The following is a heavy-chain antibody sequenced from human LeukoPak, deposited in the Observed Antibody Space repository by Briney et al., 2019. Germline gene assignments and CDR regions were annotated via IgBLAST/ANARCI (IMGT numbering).Heavy chain of an antibody. CDR1: GFPFSESW. V-gene: IGHV3-7*01. D-gene: IGHD3-22*01. Sequence: GGSLRLSCAASGFPFSESWKSWVRQAPGKGLEWVANIKHDGSEKYYVDSVKGRFTMSRDNAENSLYLQMNSLRTEDTSVYYCARDPYDSSAYGAFDIWGQGTVVTVSS. CDR2: IKHDGSEK. CDR3: ARDPYDSSAYGAFDI. J-gene: IGHJ3*02.